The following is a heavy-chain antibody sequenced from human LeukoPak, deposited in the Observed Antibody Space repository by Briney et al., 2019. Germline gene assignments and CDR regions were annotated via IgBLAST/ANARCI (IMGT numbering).Heavy chain of an antibody. V-gene: IGHV1-2*02. Sequence: ASVKVSCKASGYTFTGYYLHWVRQAPGQGLEWMGWIYPNTGGTKSTQKFQGRVSMTRDTSITTAYMEINRLTSDDTAVYYWARDPGPATGYGGQGPLVTVSS. D-gene: IGHD1-14*01. CDR2: IYPNTGGT. CDR3: ARDPGPATGY. CDR1: GYTFTGYY. J-gene: IGHJ4*02.